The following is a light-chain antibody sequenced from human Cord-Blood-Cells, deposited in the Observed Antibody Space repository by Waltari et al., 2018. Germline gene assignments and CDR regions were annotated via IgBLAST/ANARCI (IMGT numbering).Light chain of an antibody. CDR3: SSYTSSSTLVV. CDR1: SRNVGGYNY. J-gene: IGLJ2*01. V-gene: IGLV2-14*01. Sequence: QSALTQPPSVSGSLGQSTTISCTGTSRNVGGYNYVSWYQQHPGKAPKLMIYEVSNRPSGVSNRFSGSKSGNTASLTISGLQAEDEADYYCSSYTSSSTLVVFGGGTKLTVL. CDR2: EVS.